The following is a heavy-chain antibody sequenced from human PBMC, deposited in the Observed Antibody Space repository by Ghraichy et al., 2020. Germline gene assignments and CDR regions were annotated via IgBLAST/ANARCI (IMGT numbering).Heavy chain of an antibody. D-gene: IGHD2-15*01. CDR2: TYYRSKWYN. V-gene: IGHV6-1*01. CDR3: AKVAPYCSGGSCANWFDP. Sequence: SQTLSLTCAISGDSVSSNSAAWNWIRQSPSRGLEWLGRTYYRSKWYNDYAVSVKSRITINPDTSKNQFSLQLNSVTPEDTAVYYCAKVAPYCSGGSCANWFDPWGQGTLVTVSS. J-gene: IGHJ5*02. CDR1: GDSVSSNSAA.